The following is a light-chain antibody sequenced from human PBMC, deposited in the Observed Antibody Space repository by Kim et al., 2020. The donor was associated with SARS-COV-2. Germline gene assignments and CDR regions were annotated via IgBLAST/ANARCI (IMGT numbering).Light chain of an antibody. V-gene: IGKV3-11*01. J-gene: IGKJ5*01. CDR1: QSVSDY. CDR3: QQRNHWPLS. Sequence: EVLLTQSPATLSLSPGERATLSCRASQSVSDYLAWYQQRPGQAPRLLIYDASNRATGIPARFSGSGSGTDFTLTITSLEHEDVAVYYCQQRNHWPLSFGQGTRLEIK. CDR2: DAS.